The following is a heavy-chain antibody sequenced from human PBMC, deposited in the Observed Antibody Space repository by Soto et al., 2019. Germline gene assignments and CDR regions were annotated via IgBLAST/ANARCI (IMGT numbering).Heavy chain of an antibody. CDR2: SYYSGTS. Sequence: PSETLSLTCTVSGGSIRVQSYYSTWIRQTPGKGLEWVGSSYYSGTSYFNPALKGRVTISVDTSTNQFSLRLTSVTAADTAVYYCTRRYNWNDYYFDPWGRGSLVTVSS. D-gene: IGHD1-20*01. V-gene: IGHV4-39*01. J-gene: IGHJ5*02. CDR3: TRRYNWNDYYFDP. CDR1: GGSIRVQSYY.